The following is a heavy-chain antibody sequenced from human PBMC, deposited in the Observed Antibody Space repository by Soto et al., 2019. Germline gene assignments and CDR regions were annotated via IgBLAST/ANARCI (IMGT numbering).Heavy chain of an antibody. CDR3: AKGQWLDAFDI. J-gene: IGHJ3*02. D-gene: IGHD6-19*01. V-gene: IGHV3-9*01. Sequence: EVQLVESGGGLVQPGRSLRHSCAASGFTFDDYAMHWVRQAPGKGLEWVSGISWNSGSIGYADSVKGRFTISRDNAKNSLYLQMNSLRAEDTALYYCAKGQWLDAFDIWGQGTMVTVSS. CDR1: GFTFDDYA. CDR2: ISWNSGSI.